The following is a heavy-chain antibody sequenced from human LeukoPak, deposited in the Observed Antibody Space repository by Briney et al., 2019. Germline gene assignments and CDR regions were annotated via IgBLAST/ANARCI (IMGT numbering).Heavy chain of an antibody. CDR3: ARDRDGYSHDAFDI. D-gene: IGHD5-24*01. Sequence: SVKVSCKASGYTFTSYDINWVRQATGQGLEWMGGIIPIFGTANYAQKFQGRVTITADESTSTAYMELSSLRSEDTAVYYCARDRDGYSHDAFDIWGQGTMVTVSS. CDR2: IIPIFGTA. V-gene: IGHV1-69*13. J-gene: IGHJ3*02. CDR1: GYTFTSYD.